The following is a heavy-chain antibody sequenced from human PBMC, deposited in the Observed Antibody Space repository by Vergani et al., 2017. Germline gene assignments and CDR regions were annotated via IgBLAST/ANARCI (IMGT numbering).Heavy chain of an antibody. J-gene: IGHJ4*02. D-gene: IGHD3-22*01. CDR3: ARLGPEYYYDSSGYAGD. Sequence: QVQLPESGPGLVKPSETLSLTCTVSGGSISSYYWSWIRQPPGKGLEWIGYIYYSGSTNYNPSLKSRVTISVETSKNQFSLKLSSVTAADTAVYYCARLGPEYYYDSSGYAGDWGQGTLVTVSS. CDR2: IYYSGST. CDR1: GGSISSYY. V-gene: IGHV4-59*01.